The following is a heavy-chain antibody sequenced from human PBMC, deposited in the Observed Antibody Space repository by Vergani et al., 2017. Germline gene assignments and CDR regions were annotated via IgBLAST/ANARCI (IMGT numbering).Heavy chain of an antibody. V-gene: IGHV1-46*01. CDR3: ATTNYVWGTHDY. Sequence: QVQLVQSGAEVQKPGASLPVSCHPFGYTFTSYYIHWVRQAPQQVLAFRGIINPSGGSTSYAQKFQGRVTMTRDTSTSTVYMELSSLRSEDTAVYYCATTNYVWGTHDYWGQGTLVTVSS. D-gene: IGHD3-16*01. J-gene: IGHJ4*02. CDR1: GYTFTSYY. CDR2: INPSGGST.